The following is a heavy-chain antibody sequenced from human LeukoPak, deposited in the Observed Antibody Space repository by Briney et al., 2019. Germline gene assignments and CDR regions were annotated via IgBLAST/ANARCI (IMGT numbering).Heavy chain of an antibody. CDR3: ARDLSSGPSTDY. Sequence: PGGSLRLSCAASGFIFSSYWMHWVRQAPGKGLVWVSLIHTDGSSTSYADSVQGRFTISRDNAKNTLYLQMNSLRAEDTAVYYCARDLSSGPSTDYWGQGTLVTVSS. CDR1: GFIFSSYW. J-gene: IGHJ4*02. V-gene: IGHV3-74*01. CDR2: IHTDGSST. D-gene: IGHD3-22*01.